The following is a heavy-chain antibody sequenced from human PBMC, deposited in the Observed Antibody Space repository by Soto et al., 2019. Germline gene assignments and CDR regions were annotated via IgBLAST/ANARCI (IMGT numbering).Heavy chain of an antibody. CDR1: GFTFSSYG. CDR3: AKDNSGSYYHYYYGMDV. J-gene: IGHJ6*02. Sequence: GGSLRLSCAASGFTFSSYGIHWVRQAPGKGLEWVAVISYDGSNKYYADSVKGRFTISRDNSKNTLYLQMNSLRAEDTAVYYCAKDNSGSYYHYYYGMDVWGQGTTVTVSS. D-gene: IGHD1-26*01. V-gene: IGHV3-30*18. CDR2: ISYDGSNK.